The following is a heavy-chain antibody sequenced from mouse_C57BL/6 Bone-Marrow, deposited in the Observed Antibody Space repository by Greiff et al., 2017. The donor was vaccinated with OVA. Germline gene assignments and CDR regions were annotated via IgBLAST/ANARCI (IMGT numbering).Heavy chain of an antibody. V-gene: IGHV1-22*01. CDR2: INPNNGGT. J-gene: IGHJ4*01. Sequence: EVQLQQSGPELVKPGASVKMSCKASGYTFTDYNMHWVKQSHGKSLEWIGYINPNNGGTSYNQKFKGKATLTVNKSSSTAYMELRSLTSEDPAVYYCARVLYYYGSSYGRYYAMDYWGQGTSVTVSS. CDR1: GYTFTDYN. D-gene: IGHD1-1*01. CDR3: ARVLYYYGSSYGRYYAMDY.